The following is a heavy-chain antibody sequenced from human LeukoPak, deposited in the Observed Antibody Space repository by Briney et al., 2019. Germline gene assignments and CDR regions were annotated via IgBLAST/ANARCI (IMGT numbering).Heavy chain of an antibody. J-gene: IGHJ4*02. D-gene: IGHD4-17*01. V-gene: IGHV4-4*07. CDR1: GGSISSYY. CDR2: IYTSGRT. CDR3: ARGTIATVTDS. Sequence: SETLSLTCTVSGGSISSYYWSWIRQPAGRGLEWIGRIYTSGRTNYNPSLKSRVTMSVDELKAQLSLRLESVTAADTAVYFCARGTIATVTDSWGAGTLVTVSS.